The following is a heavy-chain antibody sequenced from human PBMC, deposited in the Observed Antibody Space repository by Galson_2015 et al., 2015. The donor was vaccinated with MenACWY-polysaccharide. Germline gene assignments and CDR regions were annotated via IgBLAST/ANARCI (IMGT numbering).Heavy chain of an antibody. V-gene: IGHV4-38-2*01. CDR1: GYSISSGYY. J-gene: IGHJ5*02. D-gene: IGHD3-10*01. CDR3: ASEEIRGGSFGWFDP. Sequence: ETLSLTCAVSGYSISSGYYWGWIRQPPGKGLEWVGSIYHSGSTYYNPSLKSRATVSLDTSKNQFSLRLSSVTAADTAFYYCASEEIRGGSFGWFDPWGQGALVPVSS. CDR2: IYHSGST.